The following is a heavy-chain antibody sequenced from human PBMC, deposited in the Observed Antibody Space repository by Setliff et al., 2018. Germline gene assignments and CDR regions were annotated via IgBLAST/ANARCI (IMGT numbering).Heavy chain of an antibody. CDR1: GGIFNSFP. CDR2: IIPLFETT. V-gene: IGHV1-69*06. CDR3: ALEYSNSSPTVYYYMDV. J-gene: IGHJ6*03. D-gene: IGHD6-6*01. Sequence: ASVKVSCKASGGIFNSFPITWVRQAPGQGLEWMGRIIPLFETTNYVEKFQGRVTITADKSTSTAYMELSRLTSEDTAVYYCALEYSNSSPTVYYYMDVWGKGTTVTVS.